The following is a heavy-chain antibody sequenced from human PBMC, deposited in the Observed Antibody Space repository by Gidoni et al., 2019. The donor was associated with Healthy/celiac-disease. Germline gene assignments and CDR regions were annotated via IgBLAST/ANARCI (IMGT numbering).Heavy chain of an antibody. V-gene: IGHV3-21*01. CDR2: ISSSSSCI. J-gene: IGHJ4*02. Sequence: VELLESGVGLIRRGRYLSLASAASGFTFSVSILSWVRQAPGTRRGWVSSISSSSSCIHYADSVKARFPISRDNANNSLYLQMHSLRAEDTPVYYVARAGITMVRAVIITSYYFHYWGQGTLVTVSS. CDR1: GFTFSVSI. D-gene: IGHD3-10*01. CDR3: ARAGITMVRAVIITSYYFHY.